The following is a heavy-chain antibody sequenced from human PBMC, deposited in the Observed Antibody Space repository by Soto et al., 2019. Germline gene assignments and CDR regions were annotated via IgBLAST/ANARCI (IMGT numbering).Heavy chain of an antibody. D-gene: IGHD6-19*01. CDR3: ARAGSGWSDDAFDI. Sequence: QVQLVQSGAEVKKPGASVKVSCKASGYTFSSYDINWVRQATGQGLEWMGWMNPNSGNTAYAQKFQGRVTMARDTSITTAYMELSSLRSKDTAVYYCARAGSGWSDDAFDIWGQGTMVTVSS. CDR1: GYTFSSYD. J-gene: IGHJ3*02. V-gene: IGHV1-8*02. CDR2: MNPNSGNT.